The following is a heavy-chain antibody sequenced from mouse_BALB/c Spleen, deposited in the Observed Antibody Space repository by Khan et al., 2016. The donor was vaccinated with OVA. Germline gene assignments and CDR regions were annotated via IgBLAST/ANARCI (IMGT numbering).Heavy chain of an antibody. Sequence: QVQLQQSGAELARPGASVKMSCKASGYTFTTYTMHWVKQRPGQGLEWIGYINPSNGYTNYNQKFKDKSTLTADKSSSTAYMQLSSLTSDYSAVYYCAREGAYYRSDGLFSYWGQGTLVTVSA. CDR3: AREGAYYRSDGLFSY. CDR1: GYTFTTYT. D-gene: IGHD2-14*01. J-gene: IGHJ3*01. V-gene: IGHV1-4*01. CDR2: INPSNGYT.